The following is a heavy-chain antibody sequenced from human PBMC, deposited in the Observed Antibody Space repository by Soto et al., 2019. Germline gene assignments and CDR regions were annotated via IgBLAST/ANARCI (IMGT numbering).Heavy chain of an antibody. CDR2: IWDDGSNK. Sequence: GWSLRLSCAASGFTFSSYGMHWVRQAPGKGLVWVAVIWDDGSNKYYADSVKGLFTMSIDNFKNTLYLRMNSLGAEDTAVYYCARDYDFWSGPSGFDPWCQGTLGTVS. CDR1: GFTFSSYG. CDR3: ARDYDFWSGPSGFDP. V-gene: IGHV3-33*01. J-gene: IGHJ5*02. D-gene: IGHD3-3*01.